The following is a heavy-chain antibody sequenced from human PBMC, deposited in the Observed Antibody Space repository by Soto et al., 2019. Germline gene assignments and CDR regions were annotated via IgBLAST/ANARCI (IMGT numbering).Heavy chain of an antibody. Sequence: QVQLVESGGGVVQPGRSLRLSCAASGFTFSSYGMHWVRQAPGKGLEWVAVIWYDGSNKYYADSVKGRFTISRDNSKNTLYLQMNSLRAEDTAVYYCASDEVVYAIPDYYYYGMDVWGQGTTVTVSS. CDR2: IWYDGSNK. D-gene: IGHD2-8*02. V-gene: IGHV3-33*01. CDR3: ASDEVVYAIPDYYYYGMDV. CDR1: GFTFSSYG. J-gene: IGHJ6*02.